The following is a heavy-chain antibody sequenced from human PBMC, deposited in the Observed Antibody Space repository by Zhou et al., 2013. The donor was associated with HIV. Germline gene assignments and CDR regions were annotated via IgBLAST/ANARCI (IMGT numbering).Heavy chain of an antibody. CDR1: GYTFTSYD. CDR3: AREDCTNGVCYNWFDP. J-gene: IGHJ5*02. CDR2: IIPIFGTA. D-gene: IGHD2-8*01. V-gene: IGHV1-69*01. Sequence: QVQLVQSGAEVKKPGASVKVSCKASGYTFTSYDINWVRQATGQGLEWMGGIIPIFGTANYAQKFQGRVTITADESTSTAYMELSSLRSEDTAVYYCAREDCTNGVCYNWFDPWGQGTLVTVSS.